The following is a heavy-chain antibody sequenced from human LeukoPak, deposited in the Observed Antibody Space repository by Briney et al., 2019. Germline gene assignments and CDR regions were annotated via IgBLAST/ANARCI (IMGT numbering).Heavy chain of an antibody. V-gene: IGHV5-51*01. CDR2: IYLGDSDT. Sequence: GESLKISCKGSGYSFSSYWIGWVRQMPGKGLEWMGIIYLGDSDTRYSPSFQGQVTISADKSISTAYLQWSSLKASDTAMYYCARQVGGPFVTAIRPEAFDIWGQGTMATVSS. J-gene: IGHJ3*02. CDR3: ARQVGGPFVTAIRPEAFDI. D-gene: IGHD2-21*02. CDR1: GYSFSSYW.